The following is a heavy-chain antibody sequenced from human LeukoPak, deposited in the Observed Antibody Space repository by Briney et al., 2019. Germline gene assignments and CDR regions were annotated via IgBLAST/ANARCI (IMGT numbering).Heavy chain of an antibody. D-gene: IGHD1-26*01. CDR2: VDPEDGET. CDR1: GYTFTDYY. CDR3: ARVMKKWELGAFDI. Sequence: ASVKISCKASGYTFTDYYIHWVRQAPGKGLEWMGRVDPEDGETVYAEKFQGRVTITRNTSISTAYMELSSLRSEDTAVYYCARVMKKWELGAFDIWGQGTMVTVSS. V-gene: IGHV1-69-2*01. J-gene: IGHJ3*02.